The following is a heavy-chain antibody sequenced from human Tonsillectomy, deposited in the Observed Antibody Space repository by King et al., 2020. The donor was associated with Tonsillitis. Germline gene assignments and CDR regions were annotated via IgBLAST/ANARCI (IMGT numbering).Heavy chain of an antibody. CDR2: IDPSASLV. Sequence: VQLVQSGAEVKKPGESLRISCKGSGYIFSNYWITWVRQMPGKGLEWMGTIDPSASLVTYNPSFEGHVTISADRSINTAYLQWRSLTAPDTAMYYCARVAPGGEAVAWLSCFDPGGQGTLVAVSS. CDR3: ARVAPGGEAVAWLSCFDP. J-gene: IGHJ5*02. V-gene: IGHV5-10-1*03. D-gene: IGHD3-22*01. CDR1: GYIFSNYW.